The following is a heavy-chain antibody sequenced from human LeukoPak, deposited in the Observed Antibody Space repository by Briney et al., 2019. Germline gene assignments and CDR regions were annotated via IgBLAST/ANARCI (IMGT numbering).Heavy chain of an antibody. J-gene: IGHJ4*02. V-gene: IGHV1-8*01. Sequence: ASVKVSRKASGYTFTSYDINWVRQATGQGLEWMGWMNPNSGNTGYAQKFQGRVTMTRNTSISTAYMELSSLRSEDTAVYYCARAGSSGYYRDFDYWGQGTLVTVSS. CDR2: MNPNSGNT. CDR1: GYTFTSYD. D-gene: IGHD3-22*01. CDR3: ARAGSSGYYRDFDY.